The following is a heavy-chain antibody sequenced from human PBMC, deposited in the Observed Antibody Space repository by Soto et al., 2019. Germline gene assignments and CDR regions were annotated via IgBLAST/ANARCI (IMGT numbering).Heavy chain of an antibody. CDR1: GYNFTSNW. D-gene: IGHD2-8*01. Sequence: GESLKISCKGSGYNFTSNWIGWVRQMPGKGLEWMGIIYPADSDSKYSPSFQGQVAISADKSISTAYLQWSSLKASDTAMYYCARNGARGSFDYWGQGTLVTVS. CDR2: IYPADSDS. CDR3: ARNGARGSFDY. V-gene: IGHV5-51*01. J-gene: IGHJ4*02.